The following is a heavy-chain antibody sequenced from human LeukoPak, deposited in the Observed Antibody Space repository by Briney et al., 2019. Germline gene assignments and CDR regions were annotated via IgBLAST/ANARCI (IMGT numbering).Heavy chain of an antibody. Sequence: PSETLSLTCAVSGGSISSGSYYWTWIRQPAGKGLEWIGHIYTSGSTNYNPSLKSRVTISLDTSKNQFSLRLSSVTAADTAVYYCARGPGYYGSGSYPSVYWGQGTLVTVSS. J-gene: IGHJ4*02. D-gene: IGHD3-10*01. CDR2: IYTSGST. CDR3: ARGPGYYGSGSYPSVY. V-gene: IGHV4-61*09. CDR1: GGSISSGSYY.